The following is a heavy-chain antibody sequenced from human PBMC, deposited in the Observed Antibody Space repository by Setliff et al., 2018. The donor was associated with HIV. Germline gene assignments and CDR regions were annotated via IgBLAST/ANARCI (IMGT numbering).Heavy chain of an antibody. J-gene: IGHJ6*03. V-gene: IGHV4-39*07. CDR1: AGSIRSSTYY. D-gene: IGHD6-13*01. Sequence: PSETLSLTCTVSAGSIRSSTYYWAWIRQPPGKGLEWIGNIHYSGSTNYNASLKSRLTMSIDTSKNQFSLKVNSVTAADTAVYYCARGARLLAGYSDRWDYYYMAVWGKGTTVTVSS. CDR3: ARGARLLAGYSDRWDYYYMAV. CDR2: IHYSGST.